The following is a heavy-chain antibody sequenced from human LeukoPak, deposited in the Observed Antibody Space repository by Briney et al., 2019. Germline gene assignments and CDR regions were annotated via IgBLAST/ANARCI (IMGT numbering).Heavy chain of an antibody. CDR1: GYTFTGYY. CDR3: AREGDTATYFDY. D-gene: IGHD5-18*01. Sequence: ASVKVSCKASGYTFTGYYMHWVRQAPGQGLEWMGRINPNSGGTNYAQKFQGRVTMTRDTSISTAYMELSRLRSDNTAVYYCAREGDTATYFDYWGQGTLVTVSS. CDR2: INPNSGGT. J-gene: IGHJ4*02. V-gene: IGHV1-2*06.